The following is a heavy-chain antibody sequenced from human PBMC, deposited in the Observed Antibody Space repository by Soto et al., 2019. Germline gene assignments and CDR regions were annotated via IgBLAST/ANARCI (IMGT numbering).Heavy chain of an antibody. Sequence: GESLKISCKGSGYSFTSYWISWVRQMPGKGLEWMGRIDPSDSYTNYSPSFQGHVTISADKSISTAYLQWSSLKVSDTAMYYCVRLRLSSGWTRGSYYYYGMDVWGKGTTVTVSS. D-gene: IGHD6-19*01. CDR3: VRLRLSSGWTRGSYYYYGMDV. CDR1: GYSFTSYW. V-gene: IGHV5-10-1*01. J-gene: IGHJ6*04. CDR2: IDPSDSYT.